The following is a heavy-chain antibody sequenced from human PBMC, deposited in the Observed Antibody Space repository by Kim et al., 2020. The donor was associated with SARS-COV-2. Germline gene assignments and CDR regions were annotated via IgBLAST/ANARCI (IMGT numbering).Heavy chain of an antibody. J-gene: IGHJ4*02. CDR3: ARDMITFGGVIAGCKLGRC. CDR1: GFTFSSYW. V-gene: IGHV3-74*01. Sequence: GGSLRLSCAASGFTFSSYWIHWVRQAPGKGLVWVSRINSDGSSTSYADSVKGRFTISRDNDKNTLYLQMNSLRAEDTAVYYCARDMITFGGVIAGCKLGRCWGQGTLVTVSS. D-gene: IGHD3-16*02. CDR2: INSDGSST.